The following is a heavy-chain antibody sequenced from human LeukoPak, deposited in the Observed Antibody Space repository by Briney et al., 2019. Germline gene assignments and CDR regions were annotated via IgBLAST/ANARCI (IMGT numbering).Heavy chain of an antibody. V-gene: IGHV3-53*01. J-gene: IGHJ4*02. D-gene: IGHD6-25*01. Sequence: PGGSLRLSCAASGFTVSSNYMSWVRQAPGKGLEWVSVIYSGGSTYYADSVKGRFTISRDNSKNTLYLQMNSLRAEDTAMFYCARECPGSASAFEYWGQGTLVTVSS. CDR1: GFTVSSNY. CDR3: ARECPGSASAFEY. CDR2: IYSGGST.